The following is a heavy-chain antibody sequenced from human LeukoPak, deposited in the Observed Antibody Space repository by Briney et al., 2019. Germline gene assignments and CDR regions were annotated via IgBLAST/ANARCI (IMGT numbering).Heavy chain of an antibody. CDR1: GFTFSSYW. CDR3: AREGSYYYDTSGYPNAFDI. J-gene: IGHJ3*02. D-gene: IGHD3-22*01. CDR2: INSDGGTT. V-gene: IGHV3-74*01. Sequence: GSLRLSCAASGFTFSSYWMHWVRQAPGKGLVWVSLINSDGGTTRYADSVKGRFTISRDNAKNTLYLQMNSLRAEDTSVYYCAREGSYYYDTSGYPNAFDIWGQGTTVTVSS.